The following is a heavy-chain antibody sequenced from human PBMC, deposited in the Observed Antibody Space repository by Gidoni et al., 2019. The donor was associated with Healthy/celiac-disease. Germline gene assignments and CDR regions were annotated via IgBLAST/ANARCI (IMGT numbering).Heavy chain of an antibody. D-gene: IGHD5-18*01. CDR2: IRYDGSNK. J-gene: IGHJ4*02. CDR3: ASCGGECGYSYPIERLRGHFDY. V-gene: IGHV3-30*02. CDR1: GLTLSTHG. Sequence: QVQPVASGGGVVQPGGSLRPSCAAAGLTLSTHGTHWVRQAPGKGLEWVAFIRYDGSNKYYADSVKGRFTISRDNSKNTLYLQMNSLRAEDTAVYYCASCGGECGYSYPIERLRGHFDYWGQGTLVTVSS.